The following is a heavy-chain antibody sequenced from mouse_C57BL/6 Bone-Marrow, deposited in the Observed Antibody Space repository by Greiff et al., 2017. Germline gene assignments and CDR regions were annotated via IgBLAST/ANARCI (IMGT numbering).Heavy chain of an antibody. CDR3: TTRTIYDGYYGRAY. CDR2: IDPENGDT. J-gene: IGHJ3*01. Sequence: EVQLQQSGAELVRPGASVKLSCTASGFNIQDDYMHWVKQRPEQGLEWIGWIDPENGDTEYASKFQGKATITADPSSNTAYLQLSSLTSEDTAVYYCTTRTIYDGYYGRAYWGQGTLVTVSA. D-gene: IGHD2-3*01. V-gene: IGHV14-4*01. CDR1: GFNIQDDY.